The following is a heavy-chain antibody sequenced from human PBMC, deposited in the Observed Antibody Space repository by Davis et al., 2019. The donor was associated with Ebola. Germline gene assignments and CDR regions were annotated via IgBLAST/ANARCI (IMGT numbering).Heavy chain of an antibody. CDR1: GFTFSSYA. CDR2: ISYDGSNK. V-gene: IGHV3-30-3*01. Sequence: GGSLRLSCAASGFTFSSYAMHWVRQAPGKGLEWVAVISYDGSNKYYADSVKGRFTISRDNAKNSLYLQMNSLRAEDTAVYYCASRTDYWGQGTLVTVSS. CDR3: ASRTDY. J-gene: IGHJ4*02.